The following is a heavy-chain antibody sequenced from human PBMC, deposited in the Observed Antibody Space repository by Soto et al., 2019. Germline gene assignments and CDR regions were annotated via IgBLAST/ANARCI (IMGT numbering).Heavy chain of an antibody. Sequence: ASVKVSCKASGYTFTGYYMHWVRQAPGQGLEWMGWINPNSGGTNYAQKFQGRVTMTRDTSISTAYMELSRLRSDDTAVYYCARDSTFYGLGWFDPWGQGALVTVSS. J-gene: IGHJ5*02. V-gene: IGHV1-2*02. CDR3: ARDSTFYGLGWFDP. D-gene: IGHD3-10*01. CDR1: GYTFTGYY. CDR2: INPNSGGT.